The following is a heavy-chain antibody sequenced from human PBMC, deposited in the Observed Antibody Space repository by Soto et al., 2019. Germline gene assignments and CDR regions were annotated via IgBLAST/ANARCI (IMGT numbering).Heavy chain of an antibody. Sequence: QVQLVESGGGVVQPGRSLRLSCAASGFTFSSYGMHWVRQAPGKGLEWVAVISYDGSNKYYADSVKGRFTISRDNSKNTLYVQMNSLRAGDTAVYYFAKGSSSFDYWGQRALVTVSS. CDR2: ISYDGSNK. J-gene: IGHJ4*02. D-gene: IGHD6-6*01. CDR3: AKGSSSFDY. V-gene: IGHV3-30*18. CDR1: GFTFSSYG.